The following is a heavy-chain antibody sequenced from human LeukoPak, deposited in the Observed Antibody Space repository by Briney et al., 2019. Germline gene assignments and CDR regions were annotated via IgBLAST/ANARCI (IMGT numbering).Heavy chain of an antibody. V-gene: IGHV4-4*07. D-gene: IGHD6-13*01. CDR3: ARERRRSWYGNMYYYFDY. CDR1: GGSISSYY. CDR2: IYTSGST. Sequence: SETLSLTCTVSGGSISSYYWSWIRQPAGKGLEWIGRIYTSGSTNYNPSLKSRVTMSVDTSKNQFSLKLSSVTAADTAVYYCARERRRSWYGNMYYYFDYWGQGTLVTVSS. J-gene: IGHJ4*02.